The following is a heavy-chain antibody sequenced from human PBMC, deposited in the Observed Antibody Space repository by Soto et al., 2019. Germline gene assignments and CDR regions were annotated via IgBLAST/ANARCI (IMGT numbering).Heavy chain of an antibody. J-gene: IGHJ4*02. V-gene: IGHV4-61*01. CDR1: GASVSYGSYF. CDR2: IYHSGST. CDR3: ASAPGIITGTSRLDY. Sequence: SETLSLTCAVSGASVSYGSYFWSWIRQPPGKGLEWIGYIYHSGSTNYNPSLKRRVTMSLDTSENQLSLKLISVTAADTAVYYCASAPGIITGTSRLDYWGQGILVTVSS. D-gene: IGHD1-7*01.